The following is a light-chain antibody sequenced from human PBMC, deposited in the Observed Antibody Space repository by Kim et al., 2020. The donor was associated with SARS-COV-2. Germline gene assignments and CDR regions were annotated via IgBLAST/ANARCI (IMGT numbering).Light chain of an antibody. Sequence: QSALTQPASVSGSPGQSITISCTGTSSDVGGYNFVSWYQQHPGKVPKLMIYVVSKRPSGVSNRFSGSKSGNTASLTISGLQAEDEADYYCTSYTGSNTWVFGGGTQLTVL. CDR1: SSDVGGYNF. V-gene: IGLV2-14*01. J-gene: IGLJ3*02. CDR3: TSYTGSNTWV. CDR2: VVS.